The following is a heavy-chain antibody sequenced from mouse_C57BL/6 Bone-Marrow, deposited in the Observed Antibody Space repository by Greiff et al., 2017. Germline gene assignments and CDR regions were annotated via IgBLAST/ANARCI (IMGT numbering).Heavy chain of an antibody. J-gene: IGHJ2*01. Sequence: VKLQQPGAELVRPGTSVKLSCKASGYTFTSYWMHWVKQRPGQGLEWIGVIDPSDSYTNYNQKFKGKATLTVDTSSSTAYMQLSSLTSEDSAVYYCARPGSSPFDYWGQGTTLTVSS. CDR1: GYTFTSYW. V-gene: IGHV1-59*01. CDR3: ARPGSSPFDY. CDR2: IDPSDSYT. D-gene: IGHD1-1*01.